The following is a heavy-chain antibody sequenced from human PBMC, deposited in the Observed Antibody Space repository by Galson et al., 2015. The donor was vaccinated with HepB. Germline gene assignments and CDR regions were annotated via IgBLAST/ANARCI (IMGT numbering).Heavy chain of an antibody. D-gene: IGHD3-10*01. CDR2: IIPIFGTA. CDR1: GGTFSSYA. J-gene: IGHJ6*02. V-gene: IGHV1-69*13. Sequence: SVKVSCKAFGGTFSSYAISWVRQAPGQGLEWMGGIIPIFGTANYAQKFQGRVTITADESTSTAYMELSSLRSEDTAVYYCARAIWFGELFDYYYGMDVWGQGTTVTVSS. CDR3: ARAIWFGELFDYYYGMDV.